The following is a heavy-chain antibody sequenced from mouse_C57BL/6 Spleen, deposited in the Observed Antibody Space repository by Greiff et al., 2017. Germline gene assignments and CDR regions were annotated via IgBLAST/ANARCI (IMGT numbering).Heavy chain of an antibody. CDR2: TFYSGIT. CDR3: ARDTGSRTGWYAMDY. D-gene: IGHD1-1*01. Sequence: EVQLQESGPSLVRPSQTLSLTCTVTGFSINSDCYWIWIRQFPGNKLEYIGYTFYSGITYYNPSLESRTYITRDTSKNQFSLKLSSVTTEDTATYYCARDTGSRTGWYAMDYWGQGTSVTVSS. V-gene: IGHV3-3*01. J-gene: IGHJ4*01. CDR1: GFSINSDCY.